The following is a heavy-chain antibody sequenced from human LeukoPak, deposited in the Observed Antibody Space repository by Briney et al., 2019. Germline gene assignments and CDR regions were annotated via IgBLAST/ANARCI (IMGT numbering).Heavy chain of an antibody. CDR1: GFTFSSYS. CDR3: ARTGITGTTMIVGSDY. D-gene: IGHD1-7*01. J-gene: IGHJ4*02. Sequence: PGGSLRLSCAASGFTFSSYSINWVRQAPGKGLEWVSSISSSSSYIYYADSVKGRFTISRDNAKNSLYLQMNSLRAEDTAVYYCARTGITGTTMIVGSDYWGQGTLVTVSS. CDR2: ISSSSSYI. V-gene: IGHV3-21*01.